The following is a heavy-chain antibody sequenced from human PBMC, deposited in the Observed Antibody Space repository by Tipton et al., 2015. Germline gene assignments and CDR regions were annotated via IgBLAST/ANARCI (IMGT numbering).Heavy chain of an antibody. CDR1: GFTFSSYG. D-gene: IGHD3-22*01. V-gene: IGHV3-30*18. J-gene: IGHJ5*02. CDR3: AKEWRSGYPIFDP. Sequence: SLRLSCAASGFTFSSYGMHWVRQAPGKGLEWVAVISYDGRNKYYADSVKGRFTISRDNSKNTLYLQMNSLRAEDTAVYYCAKEWRSGYPIFDPWGQGTLVTVSS. CDR2: ISYDGRNK.